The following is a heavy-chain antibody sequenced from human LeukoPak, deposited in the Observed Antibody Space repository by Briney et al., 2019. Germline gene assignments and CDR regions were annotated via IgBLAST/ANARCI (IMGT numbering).Heavy chain of an antibody. J-gene: IGHJ1*01. CDR3: AKQYSSDWNGLAEYFQH. D-gene: IGHD6-19*01. V-gene: IGHV3-20*04. CDR1: GFTFDDYG. CDR2: INWNGVST. Sequence: PGGSLRLSCAASGFTFDDYGMSWVRQAPGKGLEWVSGINWNGVSTGYVDSVKGRFTISRDNSKNTLYLQMNSLRAEDTAVYYCAKQYSSDWNGLAEYFQHWGQGTLLTVSS.